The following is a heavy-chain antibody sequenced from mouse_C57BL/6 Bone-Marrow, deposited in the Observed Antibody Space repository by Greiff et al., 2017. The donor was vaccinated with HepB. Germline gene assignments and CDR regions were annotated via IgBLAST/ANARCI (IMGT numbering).Heavy chain of an antibody. CDR3: EREGTLYV. CDR2: IYPRDGST. J-gene: IGHJ1*03. D-gene: IGHD2-1*01. CDR1: GYTFTSYE. V-gene: IGHV1-85*01. Sequence: QVQLQQSGPELVKPGASVKLSCKASGYTFTSYELNWVKQRPGQGLGWIGWIYPRDGSTKYNEKFKGKATLTVDTSSCTAYMELHSLTSEDSSIYFCEREGTLYVWGTGTTVTVSS.